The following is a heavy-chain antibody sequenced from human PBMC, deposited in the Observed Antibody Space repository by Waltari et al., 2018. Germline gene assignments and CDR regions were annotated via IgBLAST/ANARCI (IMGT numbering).Heavy chain of an antibody. CDR2: IWYDGSIE. D-gene: IGHD2-15*01. CDR1: GFTFDEFG. Sequence: QVQLVESGGGVVQPGKSLRLSCEASGFTFDEFGMHWVRQAPGKGLQGVAVIWYDGSIENYAEAVKGRFTISRDNAENILNLEMSGLRVEDTAVYYCARKKAGLLDAFDIWGQGTMVTVSS. V-gene: IGHV3-33*01. J-gene: IGHJ3*02. CDR3: ARKKAGLLDAFDI.